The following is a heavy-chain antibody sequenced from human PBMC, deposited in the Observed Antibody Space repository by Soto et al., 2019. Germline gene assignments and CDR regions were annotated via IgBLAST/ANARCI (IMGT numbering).Heavy chain of an antibody. J-gene: IGHJ6*02. CDR3: AILDYSNSHYYYYYGMDV. V-gene: IGHV5-51*01. CDR2: IYPGDSDT. D-gene: IGHD4-4*01. Sequence: PGESRKISCKGSGYSFTSYWIGWVRQMPGKGLEWMGIIYPGDSDTRYSPSFQGQVTISADKSISTAYLQWSSLKASDTAMYYCAILDYSNSHYYYYYGMDVWGQGTTVTVSS. CDR1: GYSFTSYW.